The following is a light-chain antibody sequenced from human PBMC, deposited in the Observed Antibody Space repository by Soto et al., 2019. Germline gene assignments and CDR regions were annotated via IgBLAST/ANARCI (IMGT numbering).Light chain of an antibody. Sequence: QSVLTQQLYVSGGLRQKGTSTGTGSSSNIRIGYDVHWYHQLPGTAPKLLIYGNTIRPSGVPDRFSGSKSGSSASLAITGLQAEDEADYYCCAYAGISTYVFVTRTKVTVL. CDR2: GNT. CDR1: SSNIRIGYD. CDR3: CAYAGISTYV. V-gene: IGLV1-40*01. J-gene: IGLJ1*01.